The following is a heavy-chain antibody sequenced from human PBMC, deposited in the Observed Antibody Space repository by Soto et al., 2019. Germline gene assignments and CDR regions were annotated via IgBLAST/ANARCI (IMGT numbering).Heavy chain of an antibody. J-gene: IGHJ6*02. CDR3: ARDRITIFGVVPSYGMDV. V-gene: IGHV3-33*01. CDR2: IWYDGSNK. CDR1: GFTFSSYG. Sequence: GGSLRLSCAASGFTFSSYGMHWVRQAPGKGLEWVAVIWYDGSNKYYADSVKGRFTISRDNSKNTLYLQMNSLRAEDTAVYYCARDRITIFGVVPSYGMDVWGQGTTVTVSS. D-gene: IGHD3-3*01.